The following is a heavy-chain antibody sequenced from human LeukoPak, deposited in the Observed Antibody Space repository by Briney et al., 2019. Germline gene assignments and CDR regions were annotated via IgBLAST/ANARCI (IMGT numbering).Heavy chain of an antibody. CDR2: IYTSGST. D-gene: IGHD4-17*01. Sequence: PSETLSLTCTVSGGSISSGSYYWSWIRQPAGKGLEWIGRIYTSGSTNYNPSLKSRVTISVDTSKNQLSLKLSSVTAADTAVYYCARDRGYGDSIDYWGQGTLVTVSS. V-gene: IGHV4-61*02. J-gene: IGHJ4*02. CDR3: ARDRGYGDSIDY. CDR1: GGSISSGSYY.